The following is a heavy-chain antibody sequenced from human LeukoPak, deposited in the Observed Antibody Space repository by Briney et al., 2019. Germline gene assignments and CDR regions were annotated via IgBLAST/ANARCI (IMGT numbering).Heavy chain of an antibody. Sequence: GGSLRLSCAASGFTFSSYSMNWVRQAPGKGLEWVSSISSSSGYIYYADSVKGRFTISRDNAKNSLYLQMNSLRAEDTAVYYCARDLEYSSSLPWGQGTLVTVSS. CDR3: ARDLEYSSSLP. J-gene: IGHJ5*02. D-gene: IGHD6-13*01. V-gene: IGHV3-21*01. CDR1: GFTFSSYS. CDR2: ISSSSGYI.